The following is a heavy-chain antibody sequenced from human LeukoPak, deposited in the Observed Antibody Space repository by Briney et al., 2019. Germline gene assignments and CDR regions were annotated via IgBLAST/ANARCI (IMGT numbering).Heavy chain of an antibody. CDR1: GYTFTSYD. CDR2: MYPNSGNT. J-gene: IGHJ3*02. CDR3: ARETTVTTDAFDI. Sequence: ASVKVSCKASGYTFTSYDINWVRQATGQGLEWMGWMYPNSGNTGYAQKFQGRVTMTRNTSISTAYMELSSLRSEDTAVYYCARETTVTTDAFDIWGQGTMVTVSS. D-gene: IGHD4-17*01. V-gene: IGHV1-8*01.